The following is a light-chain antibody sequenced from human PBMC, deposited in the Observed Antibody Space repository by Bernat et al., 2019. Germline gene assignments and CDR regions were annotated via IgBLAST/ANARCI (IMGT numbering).Light chain of an antibody. CDR3: SSYTTSSTRV. V-gene: IGLV2-14*01. CDR1: SSDVGAYKF. Sequence: QSALTQPASVSGSPGQSITISCTGSSSDVGAYKFVSWYQQHPGKAPKLMIYDVGDRPSGVSDRFSGSKSGNTASLTISGLQADDDADYYCSSYTTSSTRVFGGGTRLTVL. CDR2: DVG. J-gene: IGLJ3*02.